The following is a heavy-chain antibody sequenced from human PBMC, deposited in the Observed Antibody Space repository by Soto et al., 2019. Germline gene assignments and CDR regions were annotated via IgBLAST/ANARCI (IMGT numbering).Heavy chain of an antibody. J-gene: IGHJ6*03. Sequence: ASVKVSCKASGYTFTSYYMHWVRQAPGQGLEWMGIINPSGGSTSYAQKFQGRVTRTRDTSTSTVYMELSSLRSEDTAVYYCARGWWNRAGSAADYYDSMDVWGKGTTVTVSS. CDR1: GYTFTSYY. CDR3: ARGWWNRAGSAADYYDSMDV. D-gene: IGHD1-1*01. V-gene: IGHV1-46*03. CDR2: INPSGGST.